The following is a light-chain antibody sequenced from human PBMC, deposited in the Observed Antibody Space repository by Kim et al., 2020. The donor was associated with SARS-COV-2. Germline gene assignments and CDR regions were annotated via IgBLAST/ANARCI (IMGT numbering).Light chain of an antibody. Sequence: SSELTQDPVVSVALGHTVRITCQGDSLRNSYASWYQQKPGQAPVLVIYAINTRPSGIPARFSGSTPGDTSSLTITGAQPEDEGDYYCNPRDTSATHRGLFGGGTQLTVL. J-gene: IGLJ3*02. CDR1: SLRNSY. CDR2: AIN. CDR3: NPRDTSATHRGL. V-gene: IGLV3-19*01.